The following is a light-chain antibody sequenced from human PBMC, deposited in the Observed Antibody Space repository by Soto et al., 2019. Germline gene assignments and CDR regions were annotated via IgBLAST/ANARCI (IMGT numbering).Light chain of an antibody. CDR3: QQSYNTPRT. V-gene: IGKV1-39*01. Sequence: DIQMTQSPSSLSASVGDTITITCRASQRVSTFLNWYQQKPGKAPKFLIYAVSSLESGVPSRFGGRGSGTEFNLSISGLQPDDFATYYCQQSYNTPRTFGQGTKVDIK. CDR1: QRVSTF. J-gene: IGKJ1*01. CDR2: AVS.